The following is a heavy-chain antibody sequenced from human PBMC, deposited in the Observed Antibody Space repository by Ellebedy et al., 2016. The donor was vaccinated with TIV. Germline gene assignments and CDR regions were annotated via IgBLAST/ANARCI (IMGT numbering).Heavy chain of an antibody. CDR3: AREGRGYGAFDI. V-gene: IGHV4-39*07. J-gene: IGHJ3*02. CDR1: GGSISSSSYY. CDR2: VYYSGST. Sequence: SETLSLTCTVSGGSISSSSYYWGWIRQPPGKGLEWIGSVYYSGSTYYNPSLKSRVTMSVDTSKNQFSLKLSSVTAADTAVYYCAREGRGYGAFDIWGQGTMVTVSS. D-gene: IGHD1-1*01.